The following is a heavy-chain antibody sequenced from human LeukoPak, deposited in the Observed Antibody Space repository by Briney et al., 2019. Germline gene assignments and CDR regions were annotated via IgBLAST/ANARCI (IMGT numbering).Heavy chain of an antibody. CDR3: ARVKWHIVVVPAAIVYYYYMDV. CDR2: INHSGST. J-gene: IGHJ6*03. V-gene: IGHV4-34*01. CDR1: GVSFSGYY. Sequence: SETLSLTCAVYGVSFSGYYWSWVRQPPGKGLEWVGEINHSGSTNYNPSLKSRFTISVDTSKNQFSLKLSSVTAADTAVYYCARVKWHIVVVPAAIVYYYYMDVWGKGTTVTVSS. D-gene: IGHD2-2*02.